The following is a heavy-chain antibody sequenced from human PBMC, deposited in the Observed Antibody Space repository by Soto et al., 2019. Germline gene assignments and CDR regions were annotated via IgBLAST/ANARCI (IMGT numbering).Heavy chain of an antibody. CDR2: MNPNSGNT. J-gene: IGHJ6*02. D-gene: IGHD5-12*01. CDR1: GYTFTSYD. CDR3: ARVGGGYELMGHYYYYYGMDV. Sequence: ASVKVSCKASGYTFTSYDINWVRQATGQGLEWMGWMNPNSGNTGYAQKFQGRVTMTRNTSIGTAYMELSSLRSEDTAVYYCARVGGGYELMGHYYYYYGMDVWGQGTTVTVSS. V-gene: IGHV1-8*01.